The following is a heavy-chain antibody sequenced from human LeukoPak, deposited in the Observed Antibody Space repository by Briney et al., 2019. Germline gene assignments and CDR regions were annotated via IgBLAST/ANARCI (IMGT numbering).Heavy chain of an antibody. CDR3: ARAYYDFWSGLSDGYFDY. V-gene: IGHV1-2*02. CDR2: INPNSGGT. J-gene: IGHJ4*02. Sequence: GASVKVSCKASGYTFIGYYIHWVRQAPGQGLEWMGWINPNSGGTNYAQKFQGRVTMTRDTSIRTAYMELIRLTSDDTAVYYCARAYYDFWSGLSDGYFDYWGQGTLVTVSS. D-gene: IGHD3-3*01. CDR1: GYTFIGYY.